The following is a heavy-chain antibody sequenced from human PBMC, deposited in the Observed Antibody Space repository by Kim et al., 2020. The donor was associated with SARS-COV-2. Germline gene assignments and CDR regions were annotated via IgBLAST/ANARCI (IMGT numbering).Heavy chain of an antibody. CDR3: ARDLYYYDSSGYPHYYGMDV. J-gene: IGHJ6*02. D-gene: IGHD3-22*01. CDR2: IKQDGSEK. Sequence: GGSLRLSCAASGFTFSSYWMSWVRQAPGKGLEWVANIKQDGSEKYYVDSVKGRFTISRDNAKNSLYLQMNSLRAEDTAVYYCARDLYYYDSSGYPHYYGMDVWGQGTTVTVSS. V-gene: IGHV3-7*01. CDR1: GFTFSSYW.